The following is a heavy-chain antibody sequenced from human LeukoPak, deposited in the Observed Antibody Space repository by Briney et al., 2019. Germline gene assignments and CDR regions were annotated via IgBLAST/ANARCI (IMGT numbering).Heavy chain of an antibody. V-gene: IGHV1-69*13. J-gene: IGHJ4*02. Sequence: GASVKVSCKASGGTFSSYAISWVRQAPRQGLEWMGGIIPIFGTANYAQKFQGRVTITADESTSTAYMELSSLRSEDTAVYYCAKSLGYCSGGTCYPHFDYWGQGTLVTVSS. CDR3: AKSLGYCSGGTCYPHFDY. D-gene: IGHD2-15*01. CDR1: GGTFSSYA. CDR2: IIPIFGTA.